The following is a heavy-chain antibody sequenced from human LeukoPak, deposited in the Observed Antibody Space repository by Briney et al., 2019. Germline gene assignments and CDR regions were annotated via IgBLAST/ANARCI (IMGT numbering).Heavy chain of an antibody. CDR2: IYSSGST. V-gene: IGHV4-4*07. Sequence: SETLSLTCTVSGDSISNYYWSWIRQPAGKGLEWIGRIYSSGSTNYNPSLKSRVTISVDASKNQFSLKLSSVTAADTAVYYCARHTTHGDYNPNDYWGQGTLVTVSS. CDR1: GDSISNYY. D-gene: IGHD3-16*01. CDR3: ARHTTHGDYNPNDY. J-gene: IGHJ4*02.